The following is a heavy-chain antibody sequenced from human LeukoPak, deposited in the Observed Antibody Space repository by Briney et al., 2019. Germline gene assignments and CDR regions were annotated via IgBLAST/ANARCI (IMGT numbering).Heavy chain of an antibody. J-gene: IGHJ4*02. CDR1: GGSISSYY. CDR2: IYYSGST. V-gene: IGHV4-59*05. CDR3: ARHRYYGSGSYSKFDY. D-gene: IGHD3-10*01. Sequence: PSETLSLTCTVSGGSISSYYWSWIRQPPGKGLEWIGSIYYSGSTYYNPSLKSRVTISVDTSKDQFSLKLSSLTAADTAVYYCARHRYYGSGSYSKFDYWGQGTLVTVSS.